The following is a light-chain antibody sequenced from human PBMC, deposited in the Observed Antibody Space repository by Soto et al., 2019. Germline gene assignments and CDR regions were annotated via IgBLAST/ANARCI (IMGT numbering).Light chain of an antibody. V-gene: IGKV3-20*01. CDR1: QAVSSTY. CDR3: QQYGSSPPGLT. CDR2: GAS. J-gene: IGKJ4*01. Sequence: EVVLTQSPNTLSLSPGESATLSCRASQAVSSTYLVWYQQKPGLAPRLLIYGASSRATGIPDRFSGSGSGTDFTLTISRLEPEDFAVYYCQQYGSSPPGLTFGGGTKVDIK.